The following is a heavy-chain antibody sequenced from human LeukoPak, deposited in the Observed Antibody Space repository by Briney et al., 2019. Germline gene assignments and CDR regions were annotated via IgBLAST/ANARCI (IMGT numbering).Heavy chain of an antibody. V-gene: IGHV4-59*01. D-gene: IGHD3-22*01. J-gene: IGHJ4*02. CDR3: ARVRPDSSGYDYFDY. CDR2: IYYSGST. Sequence: PSETLSLTCAVSGGSISSYYWSWIRQPPGKGLEWIGYIYYSGSTNYNPSLKSRVTISVDTSKNQFSLKLSSVTAADTAVYYCARVRPDSSGYDYFDYWGQGTLVTVSS. CDR1: GGSISSYY.